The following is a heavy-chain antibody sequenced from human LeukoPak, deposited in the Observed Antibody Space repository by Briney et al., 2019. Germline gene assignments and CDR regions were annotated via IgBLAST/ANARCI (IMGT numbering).Heavy chain of an antibody. CDR3: ARENPGGGSDY. Sequence: TGGSLRLSCAAAGFVFSDYVMHWVRQAPGEGPESVSAITSDGGTTYYANSVKGRFTISRDNSKNMLYLQMGSLRAEDTAVYYYARENPGGGSDYWGQGTLVTVSS. V-gene: IGHV3-64*01. J-gene: IGHJ4*02. CDR2: ITSDGGTT. CDR1: GFVFSDYV. D-gene: IGHD5-24*01.